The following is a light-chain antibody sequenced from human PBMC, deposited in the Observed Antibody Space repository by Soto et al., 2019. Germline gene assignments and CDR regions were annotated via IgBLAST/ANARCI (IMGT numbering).Light chain of an antibody. CDR2: GAS. J-gene: IGKJ1*01. CDR1: QSVSSIY. V-gene: IGKV3-20*01. CDR3: QQYGSSRWT. Sequence: EIVLTQSPGTLXLSPGERATXSXXASQSVSSIYLAWYQQKPGQAPRLLIYGASSRATGIPDRFSGSGSGTDFTLTISRLEPEDFAVYYCQQYGSSRWTFGQGTKVEI.